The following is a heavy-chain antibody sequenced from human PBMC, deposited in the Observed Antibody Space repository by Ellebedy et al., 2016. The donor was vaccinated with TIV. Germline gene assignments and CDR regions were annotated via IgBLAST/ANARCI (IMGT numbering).Heavy chain of an antibody. D-gene: IGHD1/OR15-1a*01. CDR2: FDPEDGET. V-gene: IGHV1-24*01. Sequence: ASEKVSCKVSGYTLTELSIHWVRQAPGKGLEWMGNFDPEDGETIYAQRFQGRVTMTGDTSTDTVFVELSSLTSEDTAFYYCATGVNTLTPDYWGQGILVTVSS. CDR1: GYTLTELS. J-gene: IGHJ4*02. CDR3: ATGVNTLTPDY.